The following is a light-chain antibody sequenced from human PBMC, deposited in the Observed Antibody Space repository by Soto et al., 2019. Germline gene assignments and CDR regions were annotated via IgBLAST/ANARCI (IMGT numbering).Light chain of an antibody. CDR2: DAS. CDR3: HQRKSWPRT. Sequence: EMVLTRSPASGSLSPLGVASRAFTASQSVSYYLAWYQQEPGQAPRLLIYDASNRATGIPARFSGSGSGTDFTLTISSLEPQDFAVYYCHQRKSWPRTFGQGTKVDIK. CDR1: QSVSYY. J-gene: IGKJ1*01. V-gene: IGKV3-11*01.